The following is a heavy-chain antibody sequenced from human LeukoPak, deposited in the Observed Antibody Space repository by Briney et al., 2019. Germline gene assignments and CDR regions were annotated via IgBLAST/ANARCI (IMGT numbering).Heavy chain of an antibody. J-gene: IGHJ6*03. CDR2: IIPIFATT. CDR3: ARDFGESRSDYYYYYYMDV. V-gene: IGHV1-69*06. D-gene: IGHD3-10*01. Sequence: SVKVSCKASGGTFSSYAISWVRQAPGQGLEWMGGIIPIFATTNYAQKFQGRVTITADKSTSTAYMELSSLRSEDTAVYYCARDFGESRSDYYYYYYMDVWGKGTTVTVSS. CDR1: GGTFSSYA.